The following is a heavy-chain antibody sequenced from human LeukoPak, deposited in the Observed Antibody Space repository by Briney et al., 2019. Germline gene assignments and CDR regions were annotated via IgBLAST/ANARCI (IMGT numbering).Heavy chain of an antibody. CDR3: ARGPYSSSWYYFDY. V-gene: IGHV4-59*01. CDR2: IYYSGST. D-gene: IGHD6-13*01. J-gene: IGHJ4*02. CDR1: GGSISSYY. Sequence: SETLSLTCTVSGGSISSYYWSWIRQPPGKGLEWIGYIYYSGSTNYNPSLKSRVTISVDTSKNQFSLKLSSVTAADTAVYYCARGPYSSSWYYFDYWGQGTLVTVSS.